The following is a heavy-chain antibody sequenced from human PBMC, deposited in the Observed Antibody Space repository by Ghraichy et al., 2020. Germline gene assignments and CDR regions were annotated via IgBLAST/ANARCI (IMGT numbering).Heavy chain of an antibody. CDR3: ARLGSSWAYNWFDP. D-gene: IGHD6-13*01. J-gene: IGHJ5*02. CDR2: INHSGST. CDR1: GGSFSGYY. V-gene: IGHV4-34*01. Sequence: SQTLSLTCAVYGGSFSGYYWSWIRQPPGKGLEWIGEINHSGSTNYNPSLKSRVTISVDTSKNQFSLKLSSVTAADTAVYYCARLGSSWAYNWFDPWGQGTLVTVSS.